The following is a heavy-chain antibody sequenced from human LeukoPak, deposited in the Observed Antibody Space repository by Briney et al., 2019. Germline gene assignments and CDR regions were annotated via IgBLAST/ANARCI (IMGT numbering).Heavy chain of an antibody. CDR1: GFTFSSYA. CDR3: ARDQNF. CDR2: ISYDGSNK. V-gene: IGHV3-30-3*01. J-gene: IGHJ4*02. Sequence: GGSLRLSCAASGFTFSSYAMHWVRQAPGKGLEWVAVISYDGSNKYYADSVKGRFTISRDNSKNTLYLQMNSLRAEDTAVYYCARDQNFWGQGTLVTVST. D-gene: IGHD3-3*01.